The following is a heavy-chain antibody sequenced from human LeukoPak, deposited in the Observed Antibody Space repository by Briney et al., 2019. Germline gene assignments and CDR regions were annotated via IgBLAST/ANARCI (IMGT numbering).Heavy chain of an antibody. CDR1: DGSVGSRSSY. V-gene: IGHV4-39*07. J-gene: IGHJ4*02. CDR3: ARRFTGENYFDS. D-gene: IGHD1-14*01. CDR2: ISVNGLT. Sequence: SETLSLTCAVSDGSVGSRSSYWAWIRQSPGNGLEWICIISVNGLTYYNPSLRSRVAMSVDTSKRQFSLKVNSVTAADTAVYFCARRFTGENYFDSWGQGILVAVSS.